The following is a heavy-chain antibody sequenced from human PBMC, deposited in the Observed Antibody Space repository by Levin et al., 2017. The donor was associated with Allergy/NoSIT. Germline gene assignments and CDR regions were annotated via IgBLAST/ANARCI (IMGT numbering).Heavy chain of an antibody. CDR1: GFTFSSYA. CDR3: AKGYCSGGSCYGTY. CDR2: ISGSGGST. J-gene: IGHJ4*02. Sequence: GGSLRLSCAASGFTFSSYAMSWVRQAPGEGLEWVSAISGSGGSTYYADSVKGRFTISRDNSKNTVYLQMNSLRAEDTAVYYCAKGYCSGGSCYGTYWGQGTLVTVSS. V-gene: IGHV3-23*01. D-gene: IGHD2-15*01.